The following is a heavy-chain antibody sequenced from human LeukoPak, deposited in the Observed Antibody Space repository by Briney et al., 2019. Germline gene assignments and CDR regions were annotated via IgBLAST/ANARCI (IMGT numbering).Heavy chain of an antibody. Sequence: PGRSLRLSCAASGFTFSSYGMHWVRQAPGKGLEWVAVIWYDGSNKYYADSVKGRFTISRDNSKNTLYLQMNSLRAEDTAVYYCARVGDSSGYYGYYYYYYGMDVWGQGTTVTVSS. CDR1: GFTFSSYG. CDR3: ARVGDSSGYYGYYYYYYGMDV. V-gene: IGHV3-33*01. D-gene: IGHD3-22*01. J-gene: IGHJ6*02. CDR2: IWYDGSNK.